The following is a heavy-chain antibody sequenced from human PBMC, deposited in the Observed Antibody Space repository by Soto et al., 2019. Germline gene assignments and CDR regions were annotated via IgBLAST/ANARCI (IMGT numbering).Heavy chain of an antibody. CDR2: IYSGGST. CDR3: ARDGTVTSASYYGMDV. Sequence: EVQLVESGGGLIQPGGSLRISCAASGFTVSSNYMSWVRQAPGKGLDWVSLIYSGGSTYYADSVKGRFTISRDNSKNTLYLQMNSLRAEDTAVYYCARDGTVTSASYYGMDVWGQGTTVTVSS. D-gene: IGHD4-4*01. CDR1: GFTVSSNY. J-gene: IGHJ6*02. V-gene: IGHV3-53*01.